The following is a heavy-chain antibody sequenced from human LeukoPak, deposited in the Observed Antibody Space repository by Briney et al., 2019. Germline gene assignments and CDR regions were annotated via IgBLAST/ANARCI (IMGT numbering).Heavy chain of an antibody. CDR3: ARGGMGGSYFDFDY. Sequence: GGSLRLSCAASGFTFSSFSMNWVRQAPGKGLEWVSVIYSGGSTYYADSVKGRFTISRHNSKNTLYLQMNSLRAEDTAVYYCARGGMGGSYFDFDYWGQGTLVTVSS. V-gene: IGHV3-66*01. J-gene: IGHJ4*02. CDR1: GFTFSSFS. D-gene: IGHD1-26*01. CDR2: IYSGGST.